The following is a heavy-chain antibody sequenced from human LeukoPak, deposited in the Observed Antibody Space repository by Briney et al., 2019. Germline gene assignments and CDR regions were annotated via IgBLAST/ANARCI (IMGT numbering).Heavy chain of an antibody. CDR2: IHYSGST. Sequence: SETLSLTCTVSGGSISSSSYYWGWIRQPPGKGLEWIGSIHYSGSTYYNPSLKSRVTISVDTSKNQFSLKLSSVTAADTAVYYCARLPGYSYGGYYYYYGMDVWGQGTTVTVSS. J-gene: IGHJ6*02. D-gene: IGHD5-18*01. V-gene: IGHV4-39*07. CDR3: ARLPGYSYGGYYYYYGMDV. CDR1: GGSISSSSYY.